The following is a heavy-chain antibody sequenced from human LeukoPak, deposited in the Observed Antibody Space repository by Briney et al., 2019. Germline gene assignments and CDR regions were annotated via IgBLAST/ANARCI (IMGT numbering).Heavy chain of an antibody. CDR3: ARASKRGGDCYSFDY. D-gene: IGHD2-21*02. CDR2: INPNSGGT. J-gene: IGHJ4*02. CDR1: GYTFTGYY. V-gene: IGHV1-2*02. Sequence: GASVKVSCKASGYTFTGYYMHRVRQAPGQGLEWMGWINPNSGGTNYAQKFQGRVTMTRDTSISTAYMELSRLRSDDTAVYYCARASKRGGDCYSFDYWGQGTLVTVSS.